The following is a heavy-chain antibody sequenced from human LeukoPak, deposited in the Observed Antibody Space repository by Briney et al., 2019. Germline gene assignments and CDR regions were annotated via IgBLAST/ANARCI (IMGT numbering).Heavy chain of an antibody. Sequence: PGGSLRLSCAASGFTFSSYGMSWVRQAPGKGLEWVSAISGSGGSTYYADSVKGRVTISRDNSKNTLYLQMNSLRAEDTAVYYCASVYIRRGSDSDAFDIWGQGTMVTVSS. CDR3: ASVYIRRGSDSDAFDI. D-gene: IGHD1-26*01. CDR1: GFTFSSYG. CDR2: ISGSGGST. J-gene: IGHJ3*02. V-gene: IGHV3-23*01.